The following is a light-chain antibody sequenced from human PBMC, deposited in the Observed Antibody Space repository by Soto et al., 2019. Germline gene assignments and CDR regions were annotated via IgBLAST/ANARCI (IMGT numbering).Light chain of an antibody. V-gene: IGKV1-39*01. CDR3: QQSYTAPSIT. J-gene: IGKJ5*01. CDR1: QSISSS. CDR2: GVS. Sequence: IQMTQSPSSLSASVGAKVPITCRASQSISSSLNWYQQKSGKAPNLLIYGVSRLQGGVPSRFSGSGAGTDFTPSISSLQPDDFSAYYCQQSYTAPSITFGQGTRLEI.